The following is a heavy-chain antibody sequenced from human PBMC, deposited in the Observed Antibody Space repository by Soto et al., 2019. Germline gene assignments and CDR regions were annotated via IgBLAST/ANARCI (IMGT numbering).Heavy chain of an antibody. D-gene: IGHD6-19*01. J-gene: IGHJ3*02. CDR2: IYWDDDK. CDR3: AHPSHSSGWHHDAFDI. V-gene: IGHV2-5*02. CDR1: GFSLSTSGVG. Sequence: QITLKESGPPLVKPTQTLTLTCTFSGFSLSTSGVGVGWIRQPPGKALEWLALIYWDDDKRYSPSLKSRLTITKDTSKNQVVLTMTNMDPVDTATYYCAHPSHSSGWHHDAFDIWGQGTMVTVSS.